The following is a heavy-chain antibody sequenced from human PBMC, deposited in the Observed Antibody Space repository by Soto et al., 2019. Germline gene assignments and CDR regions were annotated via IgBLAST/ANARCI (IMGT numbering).Heavy chain of an antibody. Sequence: ASVKVSCKTSGYVFTTYGVNWVRQAPGQGLEWMGWISGYNGNTNYPQKFQGRVTMTTDTSRSTAYMELRSLTLEDTAVYYCARGAHVSGYAVYWGPGTLVTVSS. D-gene: IGHD3-3*01. J-gene: IGHJ4*02. CDR3: ARGAHVSGYAVY. CDR1: GYVFTTYG. CDR2: ISGYNGNT. V-gene: IGHV1-18*01.